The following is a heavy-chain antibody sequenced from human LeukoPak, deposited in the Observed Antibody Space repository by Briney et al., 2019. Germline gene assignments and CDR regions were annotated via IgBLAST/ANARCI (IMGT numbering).Heavy chain of an antibody. V-gene: IGHV3-21*01. CDR1: GFTFSSYS. J-gene: IGHJ4*02. Sequence: GGSLRLSCAASGFTFSSYSMNWVRQAPGRGLEWVSSISSSSSYIYYADSVKGRFTISRDNAKNSLYLQMNSLRAEDTAVYYCARDRARGLDYWGQGTLVTVSS. D-gene: IGHD3-10*01. CDR3: ARDRARGLDY. CDR2: ISSSSSYI.